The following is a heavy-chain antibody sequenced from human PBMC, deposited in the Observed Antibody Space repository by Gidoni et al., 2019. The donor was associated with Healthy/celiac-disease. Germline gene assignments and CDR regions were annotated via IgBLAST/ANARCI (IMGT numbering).Heavy chain of an antibody. D-gene: IGHD3-9*01. CDR2: INAGNGNT. CDR3: ARDSSPVGGMTGYYTVVLYYGMDV. J-gene: IGHJ6*02. V-gene: IGHV1-3*01. CDR1: GYTFTSYA. Sequence: QVQLVQSGAEVKKPGASVKVSCKASGYTFTSYAMHWVRQAPGQRLEWMGWINAGNGNTKYSQKFQGRVTITRDTSASTAYMELSSLRSEDTAVYYCARDSSPVGGMTGYYTVVLYYGMDVWGQGTTVTVSS.